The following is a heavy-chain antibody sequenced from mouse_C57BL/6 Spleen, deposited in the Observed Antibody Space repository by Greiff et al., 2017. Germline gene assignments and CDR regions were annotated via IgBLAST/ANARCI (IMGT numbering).Heavy chain of an antibody. D-gene: IGHD1-1*01. CDR1: GYTFTSYW. J-gene: IGHJ4*01. V-gene: IGHV1-69*01. Sequence: QVQLQQPGAELVMPGASVKLSCKASGYTFTSYWMHWVKQRPGQGLEWIGEIDPSDSYPNYNQKFKGKSTLTVDKSSSTAYMQLSSLTSADSAVYYCARYDYGSRDAMDYWGQGTSVTVSS. CDR3: ARYDYGSRDAMDY. CDR2: IDPSDSYP.